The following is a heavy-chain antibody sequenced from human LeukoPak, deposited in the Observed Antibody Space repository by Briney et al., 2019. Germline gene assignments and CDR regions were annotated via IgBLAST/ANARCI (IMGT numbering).Heavy chain of an antibody. D-gene: IGHD3-16*02. J-gene: IGHJ4*02. CDR2: FYYSRST. CDR1: GGSMSDFC. V-gene: IGHV4-59*01. CDR3: AREEFGGVIAPLDY. Sequence: SETLSLTCTVSGGSMSDFCWTWIRQPPGKGPEWIGGFYYSRSTSGSSYYNPALKSRVTISVDSSKKQFSLKLASVTAADAAVYYCAREEFGGVIAPLDYWGQGTLVTVSS.